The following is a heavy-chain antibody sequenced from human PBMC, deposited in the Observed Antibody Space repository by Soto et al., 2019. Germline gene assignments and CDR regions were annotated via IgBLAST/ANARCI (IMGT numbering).Heavy chain of an antibody. Sequence: SETLSLTCAVYGGSFSGYYWSWIRQPPGKGLEWIGEINHSGSTNYNPSLKSRVTISVDTSKNQFSLKLSSVTAADTAVYYCAREGSWNVAVVADTTRDNWFDTWGQGTLVTVSS. CDR3: AREGSWNVAVVADTTRDNWFDT. CDR2: INHSGST. CDR1: GGSFSGYY. V-gene: IGHV4-34*01. J-gene: IGHJ5*02. D-gene: IGHD2-15*01.